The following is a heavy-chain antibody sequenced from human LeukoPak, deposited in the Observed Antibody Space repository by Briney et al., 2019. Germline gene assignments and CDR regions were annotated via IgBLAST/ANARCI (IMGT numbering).Heavy chain of an antibody. V-gene: IGHV3-9*01. J-gene: IGHJ4*02. CDR1: GFTFDDYA. Sequence: GGSLRLSCAASGFTFDDYAMHWVRQAPGKGLEWVSGVSWNSGSIGYADSVKGRFTISRDNAKNSLYLQMNSLRAEDTALYYCAKDDYWGQGTLVTVSS. CDR3: AKDDY. CDR2: VSWNSGSI.